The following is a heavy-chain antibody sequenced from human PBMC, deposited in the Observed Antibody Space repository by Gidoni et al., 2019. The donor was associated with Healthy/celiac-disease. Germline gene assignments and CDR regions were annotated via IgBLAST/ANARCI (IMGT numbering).Heavy chain of an antibody. CDR2: IYSGCST. CDR1: GVTVSRNA. CDR3: ARVIPPGWELQEEDAFDI. V-gene: IGHV3-66*01. J-gene: IGHJ3*02. D-gene: IGHD1-26*01. Sequence: EVQLVEPGGGWVEPGGDLRRSCEAAGVTVSRNAMSWVRQAPGKGLEGVSVIYSGCSTYYAASVKGRFSFSRDNSKNTLYLQMNSLRAEDTAVYFCARVIPPGWELQEEDAFDIWGQGTMVTVSS.